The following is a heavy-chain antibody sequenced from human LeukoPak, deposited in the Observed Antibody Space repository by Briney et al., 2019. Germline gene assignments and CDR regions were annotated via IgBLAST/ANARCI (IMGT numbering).Heavy chain of an antibody. CDR3: ARVVAGGYYYYYYMDV. CDR2: VNPNSGNT. Sequence: ASVKVSCKASGYTFTSYDINWVRQATGQGLEWMGWVNPNSGNTGYAQKFQGRVTMTRNTSISTAYMELSSLRSEDTAVYYCARVVAGGYYYYYYMDVWGKGTTVTVSS. CDR1: GYTFTSYD. J-gene: IGHJ6*03. D-gene: IGHD6-19*01. V-gene: IGHV1-8*01.